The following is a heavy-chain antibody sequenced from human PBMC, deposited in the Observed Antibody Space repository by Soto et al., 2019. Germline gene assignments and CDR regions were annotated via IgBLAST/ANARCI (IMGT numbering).Heavy chain of an antibody. J-gene: IGHJ4*02. CDR1: GFSLSTSGVG. Sequence: QITLKESGPPLVKPTQTLTLTCTFSGFSLSTSGVGVGWIRQPPGKALEWLVLIYWDDDKRYSPSLKSRFTITKDTSKNQVVLTTTNMDPVDTATYYCAHSWRGSYFDYWGQGTLVTVSS. CDR3: AHSWRGSYFDY. CDR2: IYWDDDK. V-gene: IGHV2-5*02. D-gene: IGHD1-26*01.